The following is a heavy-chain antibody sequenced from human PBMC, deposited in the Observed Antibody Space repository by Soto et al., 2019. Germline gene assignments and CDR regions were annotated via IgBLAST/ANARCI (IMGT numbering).Heavy chain of an antibody. CDR3: ARVVSSSWYEYYYGMDV. V-gene: IGHV4-30-4*08. J-gene: IGHJ6*02. CDR2: IYYSGST. D-gene: IGHD6-13*01. CDR1: GGSISSGDYY. Sequence: SETLCLTCTVAGGSISSGDYYWSWIRQPPGKGLEWIGYIYYSGSTYYNPSLKSRVTISVDTSKNQFSLKLSSVTAADTAVYYCARVVSSSWYEYYYGMDVWGQGTTVTVSS.